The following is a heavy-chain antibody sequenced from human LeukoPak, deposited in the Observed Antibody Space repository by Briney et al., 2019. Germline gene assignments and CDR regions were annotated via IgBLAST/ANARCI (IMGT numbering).Heavy chain of an antibody. D-gene: IGHD1-26*01. CDR1: GGTFSSYA. Sequence: SVKVSCKASGGTFSSYAISWVRQAPGQGLEWMGGIIPILGIANYAQKFQGRVTITADKSTSTAYMELSSLRSEDTAVYYCARELPEEYYFDYWGQGTLVTVSP. CDR3: ARELPEEYYFDY. CDR2: IIPILGIA. V-gene: IGHV1-69*10. J-gene: IGHJ4*02.